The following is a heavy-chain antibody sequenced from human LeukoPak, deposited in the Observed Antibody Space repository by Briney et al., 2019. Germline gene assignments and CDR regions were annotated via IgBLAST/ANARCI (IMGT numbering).Heavy chain of an antibody. CDR1: EFPS. J-gene: IGHJ6*02. D-gene: IGHD4-17*01. CDR2: ISRSSRST. CDR3: AKLGGKTAYGDEYYGMDG. V-gene: IGHV3-23*01. Sequence: GGSLRLSCAASEFPSITWVRQGPGRGLEWVSAISRSSRSTDYAGSMKGRYTNSRDKSNNTLYLQMNSLRAEDTAVYYCAKLGGKTAYGDEYYGMDGWGQGTTVTVSS.